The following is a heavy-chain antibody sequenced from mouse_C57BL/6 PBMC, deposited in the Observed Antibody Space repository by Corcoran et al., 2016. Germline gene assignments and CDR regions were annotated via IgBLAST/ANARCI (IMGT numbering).Heavy chain of an antibody. CDR3: ARFDGLPWYFDV. CDR1: GYSFTSYY. J-gene: IGHJ1*03. D-gene: IGHD2-3*01. V-gene: IGHV1-66*01. CDR2: IYPGSGNT. Sequence: QVQLQQSGPELVKPGASVKISRKASGYSFTSYYIHWVKQRPGQGLEWIGWIYPGSGNTKYNEKFKGKATLTADTSSSTAYMQLSSLTSEDSAVYYCARFDGLPWYFDVWGTGTTVTVSS.